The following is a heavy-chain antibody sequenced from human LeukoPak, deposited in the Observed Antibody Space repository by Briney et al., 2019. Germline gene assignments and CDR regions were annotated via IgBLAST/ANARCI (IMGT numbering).Heavy chain of an antibody. CDR1: GFTFSSYS. Sequence: AGGSLRLSCAASGFTFSSYSMNWVRQAPGKGLEWVSSISSSSSYIYYADSVKGRFTISRDNAKNSLYLQMNSLRAEDTAVYYCARGRYVRGVPYFDYWGQGTLVTVSS. V-gene: IGHV3-21*01. CDR3: ARGRYVRGVPYFDY. D-gene: IGHD3-10*01. J-gene: IGHJ4*02. CDR2: ISSSSSYI.